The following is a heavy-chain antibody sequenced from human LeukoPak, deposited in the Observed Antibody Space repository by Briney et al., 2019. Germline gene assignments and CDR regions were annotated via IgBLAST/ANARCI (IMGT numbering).Heavy chain of an antibody. CDR3: VKGRISEDGLDF. CDR2: ISSSGNT. CDR1: GCSFSRSA. V-gene: IGHV3-23*01. Sequence: PGGALRLSCVASGCSFSRSAMTWVGQAPGKGVDGVSRISSSGNTYSADSVKGRFTLSRDNSKNMLYLQMNSLRAEDTAVYYCVKGRISEDGLDFWGQGTLVTVSS. D-gene: IGHD6-13*01. J-gene: IGHJ4*02.